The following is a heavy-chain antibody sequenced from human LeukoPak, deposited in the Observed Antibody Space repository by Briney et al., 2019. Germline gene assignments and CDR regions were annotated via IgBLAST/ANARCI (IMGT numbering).Heavy chain of an antibody. D-gene: IGHD3-10*01. V-gene: IGHV1-69*13. J-gene: IGHJ4*02. Sequence: ASVKVSCTASGGTFSSYAISWVRQAPGQGLEWMGGIIPIFGTANYAQKFQGRVTITADESTSTAYMELSSLRSEDTAVYYCARFPMVRGVKAFDYWGQGTLVTVSS. CDR1: GGTFSSYA. CDR2: IIPIFGTA. CDR3: ARFPMVRGVKAFDY.